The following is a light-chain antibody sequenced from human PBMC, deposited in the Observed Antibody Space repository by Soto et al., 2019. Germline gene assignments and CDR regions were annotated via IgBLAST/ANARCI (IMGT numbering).Light chain of an antibody. J-gene: IGKJ2*01. CDR3: MQALQTPYS. CDR2: WGS. V-gene: IGKV2-28*01. Sequence: DIVVTQSPLSLPVTPGEPASISCRSSQSLLHSNGYNYLDWYLQKPGQPPQLLICWGSSRASGVPDRFSGSGSGTDFTLKISRVEAEDVGVYYCMQALQTPYSFGQGTKLDIK. CDR1: QSLLHSNGYNY.